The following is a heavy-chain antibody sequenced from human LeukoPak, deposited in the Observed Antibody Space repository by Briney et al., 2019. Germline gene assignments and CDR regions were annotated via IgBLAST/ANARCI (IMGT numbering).Heavy chain of an antibody. J-gene: IGHJ6*02. D-gene: IGHD2-2*01. V-gene: IGHV1-69*13. CDR1: GGTFISYA. CDR3: ARDGGSTIYYYYGMDV. Sequence: SVKDSCKASGGTFISYAISWVRQAPGQGLEWMGGIIPIFGTANYAQKFQGRVTITADESTSTAYMELSSLRSEDTAVYYCARDGGSTIYYYYGMDVWGQGTTVTVSS. CDR2: IIPIFGTA.